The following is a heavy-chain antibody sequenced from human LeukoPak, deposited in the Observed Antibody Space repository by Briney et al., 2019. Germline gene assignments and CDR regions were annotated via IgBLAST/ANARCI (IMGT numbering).Heavy chain of an antibody. D-gene: IGHD6-19*01. V-gene: IGHV3-21*01. Sequence: PGGSLRLSCAASGFTFSSYAMNWVRQAPGKGLEWVSSITSISSYIYYADSVKGRFTISRDNAKNSLYLQMNSLRAEDTAVYYCASRSSVWTIDNWGQGTLVTVSS. CDR3: ASRSSVWTIDN. CDR2: ITSISSYI. J-gene: IGHJ4*02. CDR1: GFTFSSYA.